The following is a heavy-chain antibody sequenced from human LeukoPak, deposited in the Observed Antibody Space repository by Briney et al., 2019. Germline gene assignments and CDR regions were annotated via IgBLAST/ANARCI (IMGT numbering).Heavy chain of an antibody. J-gene: IGHJ4*02. CDR3: ARESSGSYYH. Sequence: GGSLRLSCAAPGFTFSSYAMHWVRQAPGKGLEWVAVISYDGSNKYYADSVKGRFTISRDNAKNSLYQQMNSLRAEDTAVYYCARESSGSYYHWGQGTLVTVSS. V-gene: IGHV3-30-3*01. D-gene: IGHD1-26*01. CDR1: GFTFSSYA. CDR2: ISYDGSNK.